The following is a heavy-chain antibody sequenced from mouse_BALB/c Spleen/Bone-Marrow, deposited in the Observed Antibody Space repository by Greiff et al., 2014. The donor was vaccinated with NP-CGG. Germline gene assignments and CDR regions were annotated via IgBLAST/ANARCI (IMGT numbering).Heavy chain of an antibody. Sequence: EVQLQQSGPELVKPGASMKISCKASGYSFTGYTMNWVKQSHGKNLEWIGLINPYSGGTSYNQKFKGKATLTVDKSSSTAYMELLSLTSEDSAVYYCARKGPYYRYDPYAMDYWGQGTSVTVSS. J-gene: IGHJ4*01. CDR1: GYSFTGYT. CDR2: INPYSGGT. CDR3: ARKGPYYRYDPYAMDY. D-gene: IGHD2-14*01. V-gene: IGHV1-18*01.